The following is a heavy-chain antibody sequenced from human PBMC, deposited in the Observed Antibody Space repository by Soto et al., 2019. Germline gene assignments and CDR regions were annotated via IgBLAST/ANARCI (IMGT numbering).Heavy chain of an antibody. Sequence: SETLSLTCTVSGGSVSSGSYYWSRIRQPPGKGLEWIGYIYYSGSTNYNPSLKSRATISVDTSKNQFSLKLSSVTAADTAVYYCARARRTSGVYYFDHWGQGTLVTVSS. CDR1: GGSVSSGSYY. CDR2: IYYSGST. CDR3: ARARRTSGVYYFDH. D-gene: IGHD7-27*01. J-gene: IGHJ4*02. V-gene: IGHV4-61*01.